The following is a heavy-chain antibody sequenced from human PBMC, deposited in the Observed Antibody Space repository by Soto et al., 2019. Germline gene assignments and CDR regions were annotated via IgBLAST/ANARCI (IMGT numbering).Heavy chain of an antibody. V-gene: IGHV4-31*03. Sequence: PSETLSLTCTVSGGSISSGGYYWSWIRQHPGKGLEWIGYIYYSGSTYYNPSLKSRVTISVDTSKNQLSLKLSSVTAADTAVYYCARLTLGDYAFDYWGQGTLVTVSS. J-gene: IGHJ4*02. D-gene: IGHD4-17*01. CDR2: IYYSGST. CDR1: GGSISSGGYY. CDR3: ARLTLGDYAFDY.